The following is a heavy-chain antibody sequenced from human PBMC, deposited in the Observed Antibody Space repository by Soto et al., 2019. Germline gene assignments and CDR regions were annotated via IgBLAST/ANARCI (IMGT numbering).Heavy chain of an antibody. D-gene: IGHD4-17*01. Sequence: ASVKVSCKASGYTFTSYDINWVRQATGQGLEWMGWMNPNSGNTGYAQKFQGRVTMTRNTSISTAYMELSSLRSEDTAVYYCAREVWTTVSPAGTHNWFDPWGQGTLVTVSS. V-gene: IGHV1-8*01. J-gene: IGHJ5*02. CDR3: AREVWTTVSPAGTHNWFDP. CDR1: GYTFTSYD. CDR2: MNPNSGNT.